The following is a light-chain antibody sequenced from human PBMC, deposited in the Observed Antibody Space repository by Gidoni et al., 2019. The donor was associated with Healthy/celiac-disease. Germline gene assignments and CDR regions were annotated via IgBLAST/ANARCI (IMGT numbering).Light chain of an antibody. CDR3: QQYNKGPFT. CDR1: QSVSSN. J-gene: IGKJ2*01. Sequence: EIVMTQSPATLSVSPGERATLSCRASQSVSSNLVWYQQRPGQAPRLLIYGASTRATGIPARFSGGGSATEFTLTISSLQSEDFAVYYCQQYNKGPFTFXQXTQLEIK. V-gene: IGKV3-15*01. CDR2: GAS.